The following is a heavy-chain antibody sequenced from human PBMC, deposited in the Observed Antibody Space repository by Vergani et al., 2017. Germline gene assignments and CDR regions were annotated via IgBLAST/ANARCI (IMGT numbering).Heavy chain of an antibody. V-gene: IGHV1-46*03. D-gene: IGHD6-6*01. CDR2: INPSGGST. J-gene: IGHJ6*03. CDR3: ARDAIEYXSSSETRDYYYYYYMDV. Sequence: QVQLVQSGAEVKKPGASVKVSCKASGYTFTSYYMHWVRQAPGQGLEWMGIINPSGGSTSYAQKFQGRVTMTRDTSTSTVYMGLGSLRSEDTAVYYCARDAIEYXSSSETRDYYYYYYMDVWGKGTTVTVSS. CDR1: GYTFTSYY.